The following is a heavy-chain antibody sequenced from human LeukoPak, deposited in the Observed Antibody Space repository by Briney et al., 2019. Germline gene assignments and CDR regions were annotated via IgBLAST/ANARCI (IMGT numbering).Heavy chain of an antibody. D-gene: IGHD3-9*01. J-gene: IGHJ4*02. CDR2: IVGSGGST. Sequence: GASLRLSCAASGFTFSNYAMSWVRQAPGKGLEWVSAIVGSGGSTYYADSVKGRFSISRDNSKNTLFLQMNSLRVEDTALYYCSKWGDYDILTGYYDSDFWGQGTLVTVSS. CDR3: SKWGDYDILTGYYDSDF. CDR1: GFTFSNYA. V-gene: IGHV3-23*01.